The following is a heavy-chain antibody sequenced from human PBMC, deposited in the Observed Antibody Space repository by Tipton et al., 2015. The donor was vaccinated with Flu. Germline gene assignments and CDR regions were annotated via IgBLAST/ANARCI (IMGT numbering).Heavy chain of an antibody. CDR3: ARVGGDYRDTSGFLRWFYL. Sequence: GLVKPSETLSLTCTVSGASISSYYWSWIRQLPGKWLEWIGYIYYSGITNYNPSLKSRVHISVDTSKNQFSLRLSSVTAADTAVYYCARVGGDYRDTSGFLRWFYLWGQETLVTVSS. V-gene: IGHV4-59*01. CDR2: IYYSGIT. D-gene: IGHD3-22*01. CDR1: GASISSYY. J-gene: IGHJ5*02.